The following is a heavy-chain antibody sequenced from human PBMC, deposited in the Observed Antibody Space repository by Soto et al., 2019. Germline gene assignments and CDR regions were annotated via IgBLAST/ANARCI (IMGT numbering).Heavy chain of an antibody. J-gene: IGHJ4*02. CDR1: GYSFTSYC. D-gene: IGHD3-10*01. CDR3: ARTYYYGSGTPTVYYFDY. V-gene: IGHV5-51*01. Sequence: PGESLQISCKGSGYSFTSYCIGWVRQMPGKGLEWMGIIYPGDSDTRYSPSFQGQVTISADKSISTAYLQWSSLKASDTAMYYCARTYYYGSGTPTVYYFDYWGQGTLVTVSS. CDR2: IYPGDSDT.